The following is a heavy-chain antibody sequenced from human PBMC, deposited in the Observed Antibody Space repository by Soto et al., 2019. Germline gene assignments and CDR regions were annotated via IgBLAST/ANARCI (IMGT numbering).Heavy chain of an antibody. CDR1: GGTFSSYA. CDR3: ARDKGGIAVADHYFDY. V-gene: IGHV1-69*13. Sequence: GASVKVSCKASGGTFSSYAISWVRQAPGQGLEWMGGIIPIFGTANYAQKFQGRVTITADESTSTAYMELSSLRSEDTAVYYCARDKGGIAVADHYFDYWGQGTLVTVSS. D-gene: IGHD6-19*01. J-gene: IGHJ4*02. CDR2: IIPIFGTA.